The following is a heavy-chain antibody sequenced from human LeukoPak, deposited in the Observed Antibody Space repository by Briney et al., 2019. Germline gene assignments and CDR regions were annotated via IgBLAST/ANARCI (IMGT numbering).Heavy chain of an antibody. CDR1: GYTFTGYY. CDR3: ARGPGELGGYYYYMDV. CDR2: INPNSGGT. J-gene: IGHJ6*03. V-gene: IGHV1-2*02. Sequence: ASEKVSCKASGYTFTGYYMHWVRQAPGQGLEWMGWINPNSGGTNYAQKFQGRVTMTRDTSISTAYMELSRLRSDDTAVYYCARGPGELGGYYYYMDVWGKGTTVTISS. D-gene: IGHD3-10*01.